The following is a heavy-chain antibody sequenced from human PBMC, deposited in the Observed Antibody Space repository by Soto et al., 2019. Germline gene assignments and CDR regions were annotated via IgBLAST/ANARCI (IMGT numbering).Heavy chain of an antibody. V-gene: IGHV4-59*08. CDR3: ARQSPPDNGGYVFWYFDL. J-gene: IGHJ2*01. CDR2: IYYSGST. D-gene: IGHD3-22*01. CDR1: GGSISSYY. Sequence: PSETLSLTCTVSGGSISSYYWSWIRQPPGKGLEWIGYIYYSGSTNYNPSLKSRFTISVDTSKNQFSLKLSSVTAADTAVYYCARQSPPDNGGYVFWYFDLWGRGTLVTVSS.